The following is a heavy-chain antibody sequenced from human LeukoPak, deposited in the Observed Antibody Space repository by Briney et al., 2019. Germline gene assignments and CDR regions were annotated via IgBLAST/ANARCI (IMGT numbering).Heavy chain of an antibody. CDR3: ARDYSSGWFAKGAY. V-gene: IGHV3-21*01. D-gene: IGHD6-19*01. Sequence: GGSLRLSCAGSGFTFESYTMTWFRQAPGKGLEWVSSIDATSSLINYADSVKGRFITSRANDNNTLFLQMNSLRAEDTGTYYCARDYSSGWFAKGAYWGQGALVLVSS. CDR2: IDATSSLI. J-gene: IGHJ4*02. CDR1: GFTFESYT.